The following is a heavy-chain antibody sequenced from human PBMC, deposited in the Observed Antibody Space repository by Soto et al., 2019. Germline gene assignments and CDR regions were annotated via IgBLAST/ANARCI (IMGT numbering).Heavy chain of an antibody. Sequence: SETLSLTCTVSGGSISSGEYFWSWIRQHPGKGLYWIVSISYSWTIFSNSSLQSRVTLSLDTSNNYFSLRLISVTAADTAVYYCARESINWYRRPRDIWGQGTMVTVS. D-gene: IGHD3-3*02. CDR2: ISYSWTI. CDR3: ARESINWYRRPRDI. J-gene: IGHJ3*02. V-gene: IGHV4-31*03. CDR1: GGSISSGEYF.